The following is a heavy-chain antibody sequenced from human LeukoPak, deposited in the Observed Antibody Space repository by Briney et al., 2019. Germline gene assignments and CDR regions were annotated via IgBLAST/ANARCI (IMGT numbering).Heavy chain of an antibody. Sequence: PSETLSLTCTVSGGSISSGGYYWSWISQHPGKGLEWIGYIYYSGSTYYNPSLKSRVTISVDTSKNQFSLKLSSVTAADTAVYYCAREAQPTYYYDSSGYYFDYWGQGTLVTASS. CDR1: GGSISSGGYY. CDR3: AREAQPTYYYDSSGYYFDY. CDR2: IYYSGST. D-gene: IGHD3-22*01. V-gene: IGHV4-31*03. J-gene: IGHJ4*02.